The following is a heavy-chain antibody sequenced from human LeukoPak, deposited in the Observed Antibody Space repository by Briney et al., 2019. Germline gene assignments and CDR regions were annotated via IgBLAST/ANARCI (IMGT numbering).Heavy chain of an antibody. CDR3: LEFGGVIVSY. CDR1: GYTLTELS. V-gene: IGHV1-24*01. J-gene: IGHJ4*02. D-gene: IGHD3-16*02. Sequence: ASVKVSCKVSGYTLTELSMHWVRQAPGKGPEWMGGFDPEDGETIYAQKFQGRATMTEDTSTDTAYMELSSLRSEDTAVYYCLEFGGVIVSYWGQGTLVTVSS. CDR2: FDPEDGET.